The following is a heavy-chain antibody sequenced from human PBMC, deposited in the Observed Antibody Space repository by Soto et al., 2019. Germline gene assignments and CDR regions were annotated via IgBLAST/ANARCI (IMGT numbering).Heavy chain of an antibody. Sequence: SETLSLTCTVSGGSISGYYWSWIRQPPGKGLEWIGYMYNTGSTVYNPSFKSRVTISVDRSKNQFSLKLSSVTAADTAVYYCARWWMYAPRFDPWGQRTLVTVSS. CDR1: GGSISGYY. V-gene: IGHV4-59*12. J-gene: IGHJ5*02. D-gene: IGHD2-8*01. CDR3: ARWWMYAPRFDP. CDR2: MYNTGST.